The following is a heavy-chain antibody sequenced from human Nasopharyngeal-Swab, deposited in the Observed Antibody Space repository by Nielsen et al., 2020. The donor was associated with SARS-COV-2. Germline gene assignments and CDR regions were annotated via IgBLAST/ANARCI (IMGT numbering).Heavy chain of an antibody. CDR1: GGSISSYY. CDR2: IHYSGST. CDR3: ARGSGYYDSSGYSDY. D-gene: IGHD3-22*01. V-gene: IGHV4-59*13. J-gene: IGHJ4*02. Sequence: SETLSLTCTVSGGSISSYYWSWIRQLPGKGLEWIGYIHYSGSTNYNPSLKSRVTISVDTSKNQFSLKLSSVTAADTAVYYCARGSGYYDSSGYSDYWGQGTLVTVSS.